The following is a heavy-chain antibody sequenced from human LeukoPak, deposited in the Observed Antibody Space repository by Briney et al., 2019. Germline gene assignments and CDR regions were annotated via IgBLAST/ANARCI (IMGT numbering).Heavy chain of an antibody. J-gene: IGHJ4*02. D-gene: IGHD2-21*02. Sequence: ASVKVSSKVSGYTLTELSMHWVRQAPGKGLEWMGGFDPEDGETIYAQKFQGRVTMTEDTSTDTAYMELSSLRSEDTAVYYCAIPRPGGDCYYYWGQGTLVTVSS. CDR2: FDPEDGET. CDR3: AIPRPGGDCYYY. CDR1: GYTLTELS. V-gene: IGHV1-24*01.